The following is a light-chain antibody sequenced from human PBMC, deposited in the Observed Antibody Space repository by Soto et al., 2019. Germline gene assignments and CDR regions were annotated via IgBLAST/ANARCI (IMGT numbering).Light chain of an antibody. CDR2: GAS. J-gene: IGKJ1*01. V-gene: IGKV3-15*01. CDR3: QQYDNWPQT. CDR1: QSVGGN. Sequence: EIVMTQSPATLSVSPGERGTLSCRASQSVGGNLAWYQQKPGQPPRLLIYGASSRATGVPARFSGSGSGTEFTLTISSLQSEELADYYCQQYDNWPQTFGQATKVEI.